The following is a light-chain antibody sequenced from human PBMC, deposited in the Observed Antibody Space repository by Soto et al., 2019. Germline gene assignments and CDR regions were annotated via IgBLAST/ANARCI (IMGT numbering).Light chain of an antibody. Sequence: DIVMTKSPLSLPVTPGEPASVSCRSSQSLLHSNGYNYLDWYLQKPGQSPQLLIYLGSNRASGVSDRFSGSGSGTDFTLKISRVEAEDVGVYFCMQALQTPLTFGEGTTVDI. J-gene: IGKJ4*01. CDR1: QSLLHSNGYNY. CDR2: LGS. CDR3: MQALQTPLT. V-gene: IGKV2-28*01.